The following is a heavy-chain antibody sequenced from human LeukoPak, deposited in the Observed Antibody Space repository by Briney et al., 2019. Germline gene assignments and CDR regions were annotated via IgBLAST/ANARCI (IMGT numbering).Heavy chain of an antibody. CDR2: IYYSGST. CDR3: ARSKGSGSYSDNWFDP. D-gene: IGHD1-26*01. V-gene: IGHV4-39*01. Sequence: SETLSLTCTVSGGSISSSGYFWGWIRQPPGTGLEWIGGIYYSGSTYYNPSLKTRVTISVDTSNNRFSLKVSSVTAADTAVYYCARSKGSGSYSDNWFDPWGQGTLVTVSS. CDR1: GGSISSSGYF. J-gene: IGHJ5*02.